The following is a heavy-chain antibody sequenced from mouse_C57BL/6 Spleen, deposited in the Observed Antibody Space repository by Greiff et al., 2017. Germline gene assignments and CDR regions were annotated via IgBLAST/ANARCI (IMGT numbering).Heavy chain of an antibody. J-gene: IGHJ4*01. CDR1: GYAFSSSW. Sequence: QVQLQQSGPELVKPGASVKISCKASGYAFSSSWMNWVKQRPGKGLEWIGRIYPGDGDTNYNGKFKGKATLTADKSSSTAYMHLSSLTSEDSAVYFCARGYYYGSSYSYAMDYWGQGTSVTVSS. CDR2: IYPGDGDT. V-gene: IGHV1-82*01. D-gene: IGHD1-1*01. CDR3: ARGYYYGSSYSYAMDY.